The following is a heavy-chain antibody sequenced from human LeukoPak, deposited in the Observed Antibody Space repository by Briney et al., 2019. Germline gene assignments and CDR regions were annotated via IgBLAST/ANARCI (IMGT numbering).Heavy chain of an antibody. Sequence: PGGSLRLSCAASGFTFSSYAMHWVRQAPGKGLEWVAVISYDGSNKYYADSVKGRFTISRDNSKNTLYLQMNSLRAEDTAVYYCATPVQKEVLVVPANDYWGQGTLVTVSS. V-gene: IGHV3-30-3*01. J-gene: IGHJ4*02. CDR3: ATPVQKEVLVVPANDY. CDR2: ISYDGSNK. CDR1: GFTFSSYA. D-gene: IGHD2-15*01.